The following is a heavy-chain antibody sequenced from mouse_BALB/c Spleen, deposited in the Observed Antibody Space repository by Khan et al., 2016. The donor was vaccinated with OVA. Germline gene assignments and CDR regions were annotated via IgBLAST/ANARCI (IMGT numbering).Heavy chain of an antibody. CDR3: ARGYEFFPY. CDR1: GYSFTVYY. J-gene: IGHJ3*01. CDR2: VNPNNGDT. Sequence: MQLEESGPDLVKPGASVKISCKASGYSFTVYYMTWVKQSHGKSPEWIGRVNPNNGDTNYNQNFKGKAILTVAKSSNTAYMELRSLTSEDSAVFYCARGYEFFPYWGQGTLVTVSA. D-gene: IGHD2-12*01. V-gene: IGHV1-26*01.